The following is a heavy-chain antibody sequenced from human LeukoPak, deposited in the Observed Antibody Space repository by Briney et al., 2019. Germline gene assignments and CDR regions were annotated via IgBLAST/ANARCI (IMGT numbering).Heavy chain of an antibody. CDR2: ITSSGDAT. CDR1: GFNFSSYA. D-gene: IGHD3-22*01. CDR3: AKDRPNYHESNGHYYRLNGDS. J-gene: IGHJ5*01. Sequence: GGSLRLSCAASGFNFSSYAMTWVRQAPGKGLEWVSSITSSGDATFHADSVKDRFTISRDNSKSTLYLQMSRLRVEDTAVYYCAKDRPNYHESNGHYYRLNGDSWGQGTLVTVSS. V-gene: IGHV3-23*01.